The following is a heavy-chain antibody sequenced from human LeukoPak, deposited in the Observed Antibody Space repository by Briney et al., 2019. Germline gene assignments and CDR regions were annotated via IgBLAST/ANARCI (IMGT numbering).Heavy chain of an antibody. CDR2: ISYDGSNK. Sequence: GGSLRLSCAASGFTFSSYGMHWVRQAPGKGLEWVAVISYDGSNKYYADSVKGRFTISRDNSKNTLYLQMNSLRAEDTAVYYCANPGGYSSGWTPFDYWRQGTLVTVSS. J-gene: IGHJ4*02. D-gene: IGHD6-19*01. CDR1: GFTFSSYG. CDR3: ANPGGYSSGWTPFDY. V-gene: IGHV3-30*18.